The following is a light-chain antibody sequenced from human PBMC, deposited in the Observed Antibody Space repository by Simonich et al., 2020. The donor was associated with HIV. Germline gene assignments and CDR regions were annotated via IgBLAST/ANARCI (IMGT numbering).Light chain of an antibody. CDR2: WAS. V-gene: IGKV4-1*01. J-gene: IGKJ2*01. Sequence: DIVMTQSPESLAVSLGERATINCKSSQNILYSSNNKNYLAWYQWKPGTPPKLLIYWASTLESGVPDRFSGSGSETDFTLTISSLQAEDVAVYFCQQCHSHPHTFGQGTKVEIK. CDR1: QNILYSSNNKNY. CDR3: QQCHSHPHT.